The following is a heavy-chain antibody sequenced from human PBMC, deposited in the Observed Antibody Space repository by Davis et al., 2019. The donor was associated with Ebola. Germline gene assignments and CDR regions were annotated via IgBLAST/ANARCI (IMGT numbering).Heavy chain of an antibody. CDR2: IYYSGST. CDR3: AREHFDI. V-gene: IGHV4-39*02. J-gene: IGHJ3*02. Sequence: MPSETLSLTCTVSGGSISSSSYYWGWIRQPPGKGLEWIGSIYYSGSTYYNPSLKSRVTISVDTSKNQFSLKLSSVTAADTAVYYCAREHFDIWGQGTMVTVSS. CDR1: GGSISSSSYY.